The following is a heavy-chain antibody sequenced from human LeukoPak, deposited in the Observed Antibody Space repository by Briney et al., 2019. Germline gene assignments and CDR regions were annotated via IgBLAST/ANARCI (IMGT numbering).Heavy chain of an antibody. D-gene: IGHD6-19*01. V-gene: IGHV1-2*04. Sequence: ASVTVSCKASGYTFTGYYMHWVRQAPGQGLEWMGWINPNSGGTNYAQKFQGWVTVTRDTSISTAYMELSRLRSYDTAVYYCAREAMPGIAVAGTGFDYWGQGTLVTVSS. CDR3: AREAMPGIAVAGTGFDY. J-gene: IGHJ4*02. CDR2: INPNSGGT. CDR1: GYTFTGYY.